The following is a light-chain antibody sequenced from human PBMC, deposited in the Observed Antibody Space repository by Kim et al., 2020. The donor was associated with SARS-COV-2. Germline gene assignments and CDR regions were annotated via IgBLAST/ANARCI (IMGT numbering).Light chain of an antibody. CDR3: QSADSSGTSHVV. CDR2: KDS. CDR1: ALPKLY. Sequence: PGQTARITCSGDALPKLYAYWYQQRPGQAPVLVIYKDSERPSGIPERFSGSSSGTTITLTISGVQAEDEADYYCQSADSSGTSHVVFGGGTQLTVL. J-gene: IGLJ2*01. V-gene: IGLV3-25*03.